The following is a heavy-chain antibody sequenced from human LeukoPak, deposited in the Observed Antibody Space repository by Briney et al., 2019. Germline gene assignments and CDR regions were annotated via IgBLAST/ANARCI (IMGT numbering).Heavy chain of an antibody. V-gene: IGHV1-69*13. Sequence: SVKVSCKASGGTFSSYAISWVRQAPGQGLEWMGGIIPIFGTANYAQKFQGRCTITADESTSTAYMELSSLRSEDTAVYYCARVSIRGLRFLEQGEGRYYFDYWGQGTLVTVSS. CDR3: ARVSIRGLRFLEQGEGRYYFDY. D-gene: IGHD3-3*01. CDR2: IIPIFGTA. CDR1: GGTFSSYA. J-gene: IGHJ4*02.